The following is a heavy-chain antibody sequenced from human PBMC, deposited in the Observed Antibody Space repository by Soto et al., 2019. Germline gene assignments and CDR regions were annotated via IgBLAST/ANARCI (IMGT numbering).Heavy chain of an antibody. J-gene: IGHJ5*02. CDR2: ISYDGSNK. Sequence: GGSLRLSCAASGFTFSSYAMHWVRQAPGKGLEWVAVISYDGSNKYYADSVKGRFTISRDNSKNTLYLQMNSLRAEDTAVYYCARGYDTGTYYDFWSGYYHWGQGTLVTVSS. V-gene: IGHV3-30-3*01. CDR3: ARGYDTGTYYDFWSGYYH. D-gene: IGHD3-3*01. CDR1: GFTFSSYA.